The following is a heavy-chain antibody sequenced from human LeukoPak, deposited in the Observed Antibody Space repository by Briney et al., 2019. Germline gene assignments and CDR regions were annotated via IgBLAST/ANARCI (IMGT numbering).Heavy chain of an antibody. CDR1: GSTFSSFG. Sequence: GGSLRLSCAASGSTFSSFGMHWVRQAPGKGLEWVAFIRYDGSKKYYADSVKGRFTFSRDNSKNTLYLQMNSLRAEDTAVYYCAKDTTGGYDEYYYYYLDVWGKGTTVTVSS. CDR2: IRYDGSKK. CDR3: AKDTTGGYDEYYYYYLDV. D-gene: IGHD5-12*01. V-gene: IGHV3-30*02. J-gene: IGHJ6*03.